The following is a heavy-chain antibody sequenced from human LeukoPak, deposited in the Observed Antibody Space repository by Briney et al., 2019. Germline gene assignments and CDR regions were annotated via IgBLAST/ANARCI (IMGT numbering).Heavy chain of an antibody. CDR3: ARGHMITFGGVIVSFDY. J-gene: IGHJ4*02. CDR1: GFTFSSYS. V-gene: IGHV3-21*01. Sequence: GGSLRLSCAASGFTFSSYSMNWVRQAPGKGLEWVSSISSSSSYIYYADSVKGRFTISRDNAKNSLYLQMNGLRAEDTAVYYCARGHMITFGGVIVSFDYWGQGTLVTVSS. CDR2: ISSSSSYI. D-gene: IGHD3-16*02.